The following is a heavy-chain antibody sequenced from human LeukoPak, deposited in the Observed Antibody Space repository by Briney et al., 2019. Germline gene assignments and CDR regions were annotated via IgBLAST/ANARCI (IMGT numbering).Heavy chain of an antibody. V-gene: IGHV3-7*01. D-gene: IGHD6-13*01. CDR2: IKRDGSEK. CDR3: ARDLNARISFELGY. J-gene: IGHJ4*02. Sequence: GGSLRLSCAASGFTFSSYAMSWVRQAPGKGLEWVANIKRDGSEKYYVDSVKGRFTVSRDNAKNSLYLQMNSLRGEDTAVYYCARDLNARISFELGYWGQGTLVTVSS. CDR1: GFTFSSYA.